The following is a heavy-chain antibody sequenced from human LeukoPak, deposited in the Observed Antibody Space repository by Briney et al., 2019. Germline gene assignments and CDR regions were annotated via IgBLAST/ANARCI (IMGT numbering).Heavy chain of an antibody. CDR2: IYYSGST. CDR3: ARGSGYYDSGHKTFDY. V-gene: IGHV4-31*03. Sequence: PSETLSLTCTVSGGSISSGGYYWSWIRQHPGKGLEWLGYIYYSGSTYYNPSLKSRVTISVDTSKNQFSLKLSSVTAADTAVYYCARGSGYYDSGHKTFDYWGQGTLVTVSS. D-gene: IGHD3-22*01. CDR1: GGSISSGGYY. J-gene: IGHJ4*02.